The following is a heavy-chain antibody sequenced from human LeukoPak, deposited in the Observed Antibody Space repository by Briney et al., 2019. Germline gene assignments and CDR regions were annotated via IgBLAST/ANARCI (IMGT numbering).Heavy chain of an antibody. V-gene: IGHV1-8*03. J-gene: IGHJ4*02. Sequence: ASVKVSCKASGYTFTSYDINWVRQAPGQGLGWMGWMNPNSGSTGYAQKFQGRVTITRNTSISTAYMELSGLRSEDTAVYYCARGRSTGYPYYFEYWGQGTLVTVSS. CDR3: ARGRSTGYPYYFEY. CDR2: MNPNSGST. D-gene: IGHD5-12*01. CDR1: GYTFTSYD.